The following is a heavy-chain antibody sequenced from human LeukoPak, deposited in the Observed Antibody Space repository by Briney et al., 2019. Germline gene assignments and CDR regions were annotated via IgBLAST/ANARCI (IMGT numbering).Heavy chain of an antibody. CDR1: GFTFSTYA. CDR2: ITRSGTDT. V-gene: IGHV3-23*01. D-gene: IGHD3-10*01. J-gene: IGHJ4*02. CDR3: AKGSGNGYGSGPFDY. Sequence: GGSLRLSCEASGFTFSTYAMYWVRQAPGRGLEWVSGITRSGTDTYYADSVKGRFTIARDNSKNTMSLQMSSLRAEDTALYYCAKGSGNGYGSGPFDYWGQGTLVTVSS.